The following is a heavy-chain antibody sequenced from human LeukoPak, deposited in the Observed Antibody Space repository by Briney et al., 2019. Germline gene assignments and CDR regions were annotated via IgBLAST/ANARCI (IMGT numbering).Heavy chain of an antibody. CDR2: ISSSSSTI. V-gene: IGHV3-48*04. CDR1: GFTFSSYS. CDR3: ASMSWPYSDDAFDI. D-gene: IGHD3-3*01. Sequence: GGSLRLSCAASGFTFSSYSMNWVRQAPGKGLEWVSYISSSSSTIYYADSVKGRFTISRDNAKNSLYLQMNSLRAEDTAVYYCASMSWPYSDDAFDIWGQGTMVTVSS. J-gene: IGHJ3*02.